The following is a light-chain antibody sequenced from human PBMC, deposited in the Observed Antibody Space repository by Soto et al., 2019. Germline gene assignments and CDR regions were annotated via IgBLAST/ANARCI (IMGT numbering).Light chain of an antibody. J-gene: IGKJ1*01. CDR2: KAS. CDR3: QHYIDYST. V-gene: IGKV1-5*03. Sequence: DIQMTQSPSTLSASVGDRVTITCRASQSISSWLAWYQQKPGRAPKLLIYKASSLESGVPSRFSGSGSGTEFTLTTSSLQPEDFATYYCQHYIDYSTFGQGTKVEIK. CDR1: QSISSW.